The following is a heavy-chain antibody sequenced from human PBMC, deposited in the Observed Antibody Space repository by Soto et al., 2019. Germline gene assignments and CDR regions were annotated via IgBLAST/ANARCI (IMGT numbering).Heavy chain of an antibody. V-gene: IGHV3-66*03. D-gene: IGHD2-2*02. CDR2: IYSCGST. Sequence: LRLSCAASGFTVSSNYMSWVRQAPGKGLEWVSVIYSCGSTYYADSVKGRFTISRDNSKNTLYLQMNSLRAEDTAVYYCARATSSSTSCYSYYYYGMDVWGQGTTVTVSS. CDR1: GFTVSSNY. J-gene: IGHJ6*02. CDR3: ARATSSSTSCYSYYYYGMDV.